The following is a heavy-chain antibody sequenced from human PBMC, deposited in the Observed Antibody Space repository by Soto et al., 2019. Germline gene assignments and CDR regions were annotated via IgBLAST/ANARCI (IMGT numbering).Heavy chain of an antibody. V-gene: IGHV3-30-3*01. CDR1: GFTFSDYA. J-gene: IGHJ6*02. CDR3: ARTYYYGSSDYYGPREYYYGMDV. D-gene: IGHD3-22*01. CDR2: ISHDGTGK. Sequence: PGGSLRLSCEASGFTFSDYAIHWVRQAPGKGLKWVAVISHDGTGKYYADSMNGRLTISRDGSKNTVYLQVDTVRADDTAMYFCARTYYYGSSDYYGPREYYYGMDVWGQGTTVTVSS.